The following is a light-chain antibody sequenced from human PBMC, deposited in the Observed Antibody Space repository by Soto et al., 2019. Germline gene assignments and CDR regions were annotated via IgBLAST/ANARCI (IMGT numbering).Light chain of an antibody. CDR1: QSVLYSSNNKNY. Sequence: DIVMTQSPDSLAVSLGERVTINCKSSQSVLYSSNNKNYFAWYQQKPGQPPKPLIYWASTRESGVPDRFSGSGSGTDFTLTISGLQAEDVAVYYCQQFYGTPFTFGPGTKVDLK. CDR3: QQFYGTPFT. V-gene: IGKV4-1*01. CDR2: WAS. J-gene: IGKJ3*01.